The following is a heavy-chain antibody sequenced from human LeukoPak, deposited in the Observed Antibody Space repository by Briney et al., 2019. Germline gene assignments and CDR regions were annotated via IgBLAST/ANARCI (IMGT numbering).Heavy chain of an antibody. V-gene: IGHV1-69*04. CDR3: ARGGLDSSGYYYADY. CDR2: IIPILGIA. Sequence: ASVKVSCKASGGTFSSYAISWVRQVPGQGLEWMGRIIPILGIANYAQKFQGRVTITADKSTSTAYMELSSLRSEDTAVYYCARGGLDSSGYYYADYWGQGTLVTVSS. CDR1: GGTFSSYA. J-gene: IGHJ4*02. D-gene: IGHD3-22*01.